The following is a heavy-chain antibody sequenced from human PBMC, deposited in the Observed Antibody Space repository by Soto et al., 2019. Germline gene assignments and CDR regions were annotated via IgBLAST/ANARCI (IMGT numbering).Heavy chain of an antibody. CDR2: IYYSGTT. Sequence: QVQLQESGPGLVKPSQTLSLTCTVSGGSISSADYYWSWIRQPPGKGLEWIGYIYYSGTTYYNPSLKSRVSISDDTSKNQFSLQMSSVTAADTAVYYCARVVPTTIHDSWGQGILVTVSS. J-gene: IGHJ4*02. V-gene: IGHV4-30-4*01. CDR1: GGSISSADYY. CDR3: ARVVPTTIHDS. D-gene: IGHD1-26*01.